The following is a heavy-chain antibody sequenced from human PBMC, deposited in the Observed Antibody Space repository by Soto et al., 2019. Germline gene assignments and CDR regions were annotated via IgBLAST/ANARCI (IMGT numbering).Heavy chain of an antibody. Sequence: SETLSLTCTVSGDSISSNNNYWTWIRQPPGEGLEWIGFVSYSGTTSYSPSLKSRVAISLDTSKNQFSLSLSSVTVADTAVYYCARGRGYSYGLDPWGQGTLVTVS. D-gene: IGHD5-18*01. J-gene: IGHJ5*02. CDR3: ARGRGYSYGLDP. CDR2: VSYSGTT. V-gene: IGHV4-30-4*01. CDR1: GDSISSNNNY.